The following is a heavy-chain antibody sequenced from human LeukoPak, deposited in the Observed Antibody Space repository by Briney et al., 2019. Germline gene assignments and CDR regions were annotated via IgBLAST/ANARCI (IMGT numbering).Heavy chain of an antibody. D-gene: IGHD5-18*01. CDR1: GFTFSSYS. CDR3: ARDQGTAMVPNWFDP. J-gene: IGHJ5*02. V-gene: IGHV3-21*01. Sequence: GGSLRLSCAASGFTFSSYSMNWVRQAPGKGLEWVSSISSSSSYIHYANSVKGRFTISRDNAKNSLYLQMNSLRAEDTAVYYCARDQGTAMVPNWFDPWGQGTLVTVSS. CDR2: ISSSSSYI.